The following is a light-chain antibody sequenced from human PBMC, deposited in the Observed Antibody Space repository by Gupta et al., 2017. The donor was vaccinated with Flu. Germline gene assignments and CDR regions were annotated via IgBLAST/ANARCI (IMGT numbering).Light chain of an antibody. V-gene: IGKV1-39*01. CDR2: GTS. CDR3: QQSHSAPKT. CDR1: QNISSL. J-gene: IGKJ1*01. Sequence: DIQMTQSPSSLSASVGDRVTITCRASQNISSLLNWYHQRPGKAPKLLIYGTSTLQSGVPSRFSGSESGTVFTLIISGLQPDDFATYYCQQSHSAPKTFGQGTKVEIK.